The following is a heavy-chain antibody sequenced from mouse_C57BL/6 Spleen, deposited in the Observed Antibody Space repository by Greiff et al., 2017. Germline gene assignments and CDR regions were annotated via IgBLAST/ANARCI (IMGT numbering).Heavy chain of an antibody. CDR1: GYTFTDYY. CDR2: INPNNGGT. J-gene: IGHJ2*01. Sequence: EVQLQQSGPELVKPGASVKISCKASGYTFTDYYMNWVKQSHGKSLEWIGDINPNNGGTSYNQKFKGKATLTVDKSSSTAYMELRSLTSEDSAVYYCARLGGYYPRDYWGQGTTLTVSS. D-gene: IGHD2-3*01. CDR3: ARLGGYYPRDY. V-gene: IGHV1-26*01.